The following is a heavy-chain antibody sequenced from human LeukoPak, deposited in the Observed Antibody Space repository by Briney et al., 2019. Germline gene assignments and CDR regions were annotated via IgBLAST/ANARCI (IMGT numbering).Heavy chain of an antibody. J-gene: IGHJ6*03. V-gene: IGHV1-8*03. CDR3: ARGVTSSFYSYYYLDV. CDR2: MNPNSGNT. CDR1: GYTFTNYD. Sequence: ASVKVSCKASGYTFTNYDVNWVRQATGRGLEWLGWMNPNSGNTGYAQKFQGRVTITRNTSISTAYMELNSLRSEDTAVYYCARGVTSSFYSYYYLDVWGKGTTVTVSS. D-gene: IGHD2-2*01.